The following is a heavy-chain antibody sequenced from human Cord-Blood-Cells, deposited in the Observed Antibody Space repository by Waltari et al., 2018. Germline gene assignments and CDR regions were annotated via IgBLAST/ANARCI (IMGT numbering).Heavy chain of an antibody. V-gene: IGHV3-30-3*01. CDR3: ARGGDSSYFDY. J-gene: IGHJ4*02. D-gene: IGHD2-21*02. CDR1: GFTFSSYA. Sequence: QVQLVESGGGVVQPGRSLRLSCAASGFTFSSYAMHWVRQAPGKGLEWGGGISYDGSNKYYADFGKGRFTISRDKSKNTLYVQMTSLRAEDTAVYDCARGGDSSYFDYWGQGTLVTVSS. CDR2: ISYDGSNK.